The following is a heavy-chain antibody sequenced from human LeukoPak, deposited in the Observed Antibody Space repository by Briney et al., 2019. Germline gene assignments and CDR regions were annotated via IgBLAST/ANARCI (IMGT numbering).Heavy chain of an antibody. Sequence: GGSLRLSCAASGFTFTRNAMAWVRRAPGRGLKWVSYISRDSSNIYYADSVMGRFTISRDNAKNSVYLQMNSLRDEDTAVYYCARESYWGSSGKGFDYWGQGTPVTVSS. CDR1: GFTFTRNA. CDR3: ARESYWGSSGKGFDY. J-gene: IGHJ4*02. D-gene: IGHD7-27*01. CDR2: ISRDSSNI. V-gene: IGHV3-48*02.